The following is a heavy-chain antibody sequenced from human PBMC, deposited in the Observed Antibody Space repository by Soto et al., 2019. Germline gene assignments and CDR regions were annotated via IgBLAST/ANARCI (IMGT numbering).Heavy chain of an antibody. CDR1: GGTFSSYA. V-gene: IGHV1-69*01. CDR2: IIPIFGTA. Sequence: QVQLVQSGAEVKKPGSSVKVSCKASGGTFSSYAISWVRQAPGQGLEWMGGIIPIFGTANYAQKFQGRVTITADESRSTAYMGLGSLRSGDTAVYYCARDSLVGNGGVYYYYYGMDVWGQGTTVTVSS. D-gene: IGHD2-8*02. CDR3: ARDSLVGNGGVYYYYYGMDV. J-gene: IGHJ6*02.